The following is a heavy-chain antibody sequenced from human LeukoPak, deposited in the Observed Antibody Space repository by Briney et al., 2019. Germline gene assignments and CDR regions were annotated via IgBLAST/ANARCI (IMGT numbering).Heavy chain of an antibody. CDR1: GFTFSSYA. V-gene: IGHV3-23*01. CDR2: ISGSGGST. D-gene: IGHD3-10*01. J-gene: IGHJ4*02. Sequence: PGGSLRLSCAASGFTFSSYAMSWVRQAPGKGLEWVSAISGSGGSTYYADSVKGRFTISRDNSKNTLYLPMNSLRAEDTAVYYCAKVYYGSGSYYKPRITYWGQGTLVTVSS. CDR3: AKVYYGSGSYYKPRITY.